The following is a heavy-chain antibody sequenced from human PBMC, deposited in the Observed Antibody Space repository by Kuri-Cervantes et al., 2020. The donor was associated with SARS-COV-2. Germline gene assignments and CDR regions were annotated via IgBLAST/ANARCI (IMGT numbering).Heavy chain of an antibody. Sequence: GSLRLSCAVSDDSISRGYYWGWIRQSPGKGLEWIGSIYHSGSIFYNPSLKSRVTILLDTSKNQFSLKLSSVTAADTAVYYCARVAVVVVAADWYFDLWGRGTLVTVSS. D-gene: IGHD2-15*01. J-gene: IGHJ2*01. V-gene: IGHV4-38-2*01. CDR3: ARVAVVVVAADWYFDL. CDR2: IYHSGSI. CDR1: DDSISRGYY.